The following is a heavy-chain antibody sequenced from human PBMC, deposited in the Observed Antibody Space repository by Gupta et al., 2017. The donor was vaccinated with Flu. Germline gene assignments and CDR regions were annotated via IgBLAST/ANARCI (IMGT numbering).Heavy chain of an antibody. Sequence: EEQLVESGGGLVQPGGSLRLSCETSGFTFRSYWMDWVRQAPGKGLEWVANIAADDSVKNYADSVKGRFTISRDDAKDSLYLQKNSLRAEDTAVYYCARNRGWQQFDYWGQGALVTGSS. D-gene: IGHD5-24*01. J-gene: IGHJ4*02. V-gene: IGHV3-7*01. CDR1: GFTFRSYW. CDR3: ARNRGWQQFDY. CDR2: IAADDSVK.